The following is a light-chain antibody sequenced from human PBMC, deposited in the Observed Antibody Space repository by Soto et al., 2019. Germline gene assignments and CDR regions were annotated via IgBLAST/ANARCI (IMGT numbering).Light chain of an antibody. CDR2: DVS. Sequence: QSALTQPASVSGSPGQSITISCTGTSSDVGGYNYVSWYQQHPGKAPKLMIYDVSNRPSGVSNRFSGYKSGNTASLTISGLQAEDEADYYCSSYTSSSTPGRVFGTGTKLTVL. J-gene: IGLJ1*01. CDR3: SSYTSSSTPGRV. CDR1: SSDVGGYNY. V-gene: IGLV2-14*01.